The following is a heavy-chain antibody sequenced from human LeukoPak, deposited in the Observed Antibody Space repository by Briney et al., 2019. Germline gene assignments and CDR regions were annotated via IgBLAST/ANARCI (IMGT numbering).Heavy chain of an antibody. CDR1: GGSISSSSYY. J-gene: IGHJ3*02. V-gene: IGHV4-61*01. Sequence: SETLALTCTVSGGSISSSSYYWGWIRQPPGKGLEWIGYIYYSGSTNYNPSLKSRVTISVDTSKNQFSLKLSSVTAADTAVYYCARDPGYSYGRDAFDIWGQGTMVTVSS. CDR3: ARDPGYSYGRDAFDI. CDR2: IYYSGST. D-gene: IGHD5-18*01.